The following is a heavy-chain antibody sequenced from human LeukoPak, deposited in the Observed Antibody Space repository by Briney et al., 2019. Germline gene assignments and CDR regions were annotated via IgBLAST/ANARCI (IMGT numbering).Heavy chain of an antibody. Sequence: SVTLSCKASGGTFSSYAISWVRQSPGQGLEWMGGIITVCGTANYAQKFQGRVTINADKSTSTAYMELSSLRSEDTAVYYCARDATYQLLYAYYWGQGTLVTVSS. D-gene: IGHD2-2*02. CDR2: IITVCGTA. V-gene: IGHV1-69*06. CDR3: ARDATYQLLYAYY. CDR1: GGTFSSYA. J-gene: IGHJ4*02.